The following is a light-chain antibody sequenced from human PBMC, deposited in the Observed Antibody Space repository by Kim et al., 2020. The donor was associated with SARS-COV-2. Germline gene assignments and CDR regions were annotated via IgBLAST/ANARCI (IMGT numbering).Light chain of an antibody. CDR3: CSYATGTTWV. CDR1: SSDVGNYDL. Sequence: QSALTQPASVSGSPGQSITVSCTGTSSDVGNYDLVSWYQQHPGKAPKLLISEVSKRPSGVSNRFSGSKSGNTASLTISGLQADDEADYYCCSYATGTTWVFGGGTKL. CDR2: EVS. V-gene: IGLV2-23*02. J-gene: IGLJ2*01.